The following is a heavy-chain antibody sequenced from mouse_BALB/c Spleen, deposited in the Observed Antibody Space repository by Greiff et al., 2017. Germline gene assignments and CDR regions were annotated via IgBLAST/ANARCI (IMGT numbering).Heavy chain of an antibody. CDR1: GYSITSGYY. D-gene: IGHD4-1*01. J-gene: IGHJ1*01. Sequence: ESGPGLVKPSQSLSLTCSVTGYSITSGYYWNWIRQFPGNKLEWMGYISYDGSNNYNPSLKNRISITRDTSKNQFFLKLNSVTTEDTATCDCARDTGSDWYFDVWGAGTTVTVSS. CDR2: ISYDGSN. V-gene: IGHV3-6*02. CDR3: ARDTGSDWYFDV.